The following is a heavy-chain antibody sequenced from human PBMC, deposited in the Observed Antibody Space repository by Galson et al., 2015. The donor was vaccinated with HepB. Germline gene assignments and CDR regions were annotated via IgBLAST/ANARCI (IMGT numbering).Heavy chain of an antibody. Sequence: TLSLTCTVTGDSISISYWSWFRQAPGQGLEWIAYTHYNGKTRSTPSLQSRVTTSLDTFNDQFLLSLTSVAAADTAIYYFARHGHCGIVDCYPLDSWGQGILVTVAS. J-gene: IGHJ4*02. CDR1: GDSISISY. CDR3: ARHGHCGIVDCYPLDS. D-gene: IGHD2-21*02. V-gene: IGHV4-59*08. CDR2: THYNGKT.